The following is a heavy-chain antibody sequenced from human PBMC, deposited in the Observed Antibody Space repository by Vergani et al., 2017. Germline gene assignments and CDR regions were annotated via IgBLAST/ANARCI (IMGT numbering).Heavy chain of an antibody. D-gene: IGHD2-8*01. V-gene: IGHV3-11*06. CDR1: GFKFSDHY. Sequence: LEESGGGSVKPGGSLRLSCAASGFKFSDHYMSWIRQAPGKELEWVAFIGSSGPYINYADSVKGRFIISRDNTNNSLFLQLRSLRAEDAAVYYCARDCTSGGCPDNYGMDVWGQGATVTVSS. CDR2: IGSSGPYI. CDR3: ARDCTSGGCPDNYGMDV. J-gene: IGHJ6*02.